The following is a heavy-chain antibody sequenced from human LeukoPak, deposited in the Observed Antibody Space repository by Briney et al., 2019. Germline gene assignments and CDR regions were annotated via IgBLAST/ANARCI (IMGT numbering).Heavy chain of an antibody. V-gene: IGHV4-34*01. Sequence: SETLSLTCAVYGGSFSGYYWSWIRQPPGKELEWIGEINHSGGTNYNPSLKSRVTISVDTSKNQFSLKLSSVTAADTAVYYCASFDYGDYVSDYWGQGTLVTVSS. CDR2: INHSGGT. CDR3: ASFDYGDYVSDY. D-gene: IGHD4-17*01. J-gene: IGHJ4*02. CDR1: GGSFSGYY.